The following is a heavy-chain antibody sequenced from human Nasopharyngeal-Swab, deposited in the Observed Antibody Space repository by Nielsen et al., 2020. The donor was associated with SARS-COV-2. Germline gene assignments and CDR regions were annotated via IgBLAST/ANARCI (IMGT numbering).Heavy chain of an antibody. CDR3: ARDFSAFDWLMRYYYYGMDV. Sequence: LSLTCAASGFTFSSYAMHWVRQAPGKGLEWVAVISYDGSNKYYADSVKGRFTISRDNSKNTLYLQMNSLRAEDTAVYYCARDFSAFDWLMRYYYYGMDVWGQGTTVTVSS. CDR2: ISYDGSNK. J-gene: IGHJ6*02. CDR1: GFTFSSYA. V-gene: IGHV3-30-3*01. D-gene: IGHD3-9*01.